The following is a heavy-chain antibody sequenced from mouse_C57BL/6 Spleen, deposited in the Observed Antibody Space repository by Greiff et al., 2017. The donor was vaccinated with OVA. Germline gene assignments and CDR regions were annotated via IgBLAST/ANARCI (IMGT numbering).Heavy chain of an antibody. CDR2: IYPGDGDT. J-gene: IGHJ4*01. V-gene: IGHV1-80*01. D-gene: IGHD2-1*01. CDR3: ARDYGNYDDYYAMDY. Sequence: QVQLKQSGAELVKPGASVKISCKASGYAFSSYWMNWVKQRPGKGLEWIGQIYPGDGDTNYNGKFKGKATLTADKSSSTAYMQLSSLTSEDSAVYFCARDYGNYDDYYAMDYWGQGTSVTVSS. CDR1: GYAFSSYW.